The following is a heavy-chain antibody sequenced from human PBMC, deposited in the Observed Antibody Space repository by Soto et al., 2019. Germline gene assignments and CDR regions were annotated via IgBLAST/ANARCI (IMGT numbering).Heavy chain of an antibody. CDR2: ISGSGGST. D-gene: IGHD3-22*01. CDR1: GFPFSSYA. V-gene: IGHV3-23*01. CDR3: ARGDYYDTSGPFSDAFDI. J-gene: IGHJ3*02. Sequence: GGSLRLSCAPSGFPFSSYAMRWVRQARGEGLEWVSAISGSGGSTYYADSVKGRFTISRDNAKNSLYLQMSSLRVEDTAVYYCARGDYYDTSGPFSDAFDIWGQGTMVTVSS.